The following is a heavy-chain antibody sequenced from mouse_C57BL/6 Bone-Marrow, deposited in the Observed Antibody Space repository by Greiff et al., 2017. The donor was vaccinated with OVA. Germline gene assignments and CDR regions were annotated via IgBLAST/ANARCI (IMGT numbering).Heavy chain of an antibody. D-gene: IGHD2-1*01. CDR2: ISSGGSYT. J-gene: IGHJ3*01. CDR3: ARRGYGNPFAY. V-gene: IGHV5-6*02. CDR1: GFTFSSYG. Sequence: EVKLVESGGDLVKPGGSLKLSCAASGFTFSSYGMSWVRQTPDKRLEWVATISSGGSYTYYPDSVKGRFTISRDNAKNTLYLQMSSLKSEDTAMYYCARRGYGNPFAYWGQGTLVTVSA.